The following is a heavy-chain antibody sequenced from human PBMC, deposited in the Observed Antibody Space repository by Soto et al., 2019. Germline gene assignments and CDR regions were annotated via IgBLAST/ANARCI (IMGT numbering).Heavy chain of an antibody. J-gene: IGHJ5*02. V-gene: IGHV4-34*01. CDR3: ASVSLLSSYCSSTSCSYTSFDP. CDR1: GGSFSGYY. CDR2: INHSGST. D-gene: IGHD2-2*01. Sequence: QVQLQQWGAGLLKPSETLSLTCAVYGGSFSGYYWSWIRQRPGKWLEWIGEINHSGSTNYNPSLNGGVTISLDTSKNQFSMRLTAVTAPNTAVYFCASVSLLSSYCSSTSCSYTSFDPWCQGTLVTVSS.